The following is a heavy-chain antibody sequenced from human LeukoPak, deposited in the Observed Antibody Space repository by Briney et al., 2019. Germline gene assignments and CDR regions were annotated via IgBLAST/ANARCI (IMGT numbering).Heavy chain of an antibody. Sequence: PSETLSLTCTVSGGSISSYYWSWIRQPAGKGLEWIGRIYTSGSTNYNPSLKSRVTMSVDTSKNQFSLKLSSVTAADTAVYYCARTPPMVRPETSYYMDVWGKGTTVTVSS. D-gene: IGHD3-10*01. CDR1: GGSISSYY. CDR3: ARTPPMVRPETSYYMDV. J-gene: IGHJ6*03. CDR2: IYTSGST. V-gene: IGHV4-4*07.